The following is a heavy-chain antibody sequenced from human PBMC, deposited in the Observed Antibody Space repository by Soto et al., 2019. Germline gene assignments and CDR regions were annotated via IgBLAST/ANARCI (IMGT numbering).Heavy chain of an antibody. CDR3: ARDPHEFWTSYWFDP. CDR1: GYTFNHYG. J-gene: IGHJ5*02. CDR2: INAYDGKT. V-gene: IGHV1-18*01. Sequence: ASVKVSCKTSGYTFNHYGINWVRQAPGQGLELMGWINAYDGKTTYAEKFQGRVTLTTDTTTRTSYMELSSLRSDDTVIYYCARDPHEFWTSYWFDPWGQGTPVTVSS. D-gene: IGHD3-3*01.